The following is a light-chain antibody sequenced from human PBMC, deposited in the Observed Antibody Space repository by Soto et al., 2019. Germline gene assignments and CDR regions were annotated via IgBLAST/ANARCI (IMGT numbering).Light chain of an antibody. CDR1: QPISNY. CDR3: QQSFSFPPT. CDR2: AAS. Sequence: DVQLTQSPSSLSASVGDRVTITCRASQPISNYLNWYQHKPGKAPKSLIYAASSLQSGAPSRFIGSGSGTDFTLTITRLQPEDFATYFCQQSFSFPPTFGQGTKLEIK. V-gene: IGKV1-39*01. J-gene: IGKJ2*01.